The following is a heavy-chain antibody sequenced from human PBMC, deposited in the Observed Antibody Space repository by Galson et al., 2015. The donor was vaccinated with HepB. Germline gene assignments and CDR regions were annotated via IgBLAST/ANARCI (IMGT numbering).Heavy chain of an antibody. CDR3: AREHYGSSLSYGMDV. CDR2: INPNTGNP. D-gene: IGHD3-10*01. V-gene: IGHV7-4-1*02. Sequence: SVKVSCKASGYTFTNYALNWVRQAPGQGPEWMGWINPNTGNPIYAQGFTGRFVFSLDTSVSTAFLQITSLKAEDTAVYFCAREHYGSSLSYGMDVWGQGTTVTVSS. CDR1: GYTFTNYA. J-gene: IGHJ6*02.